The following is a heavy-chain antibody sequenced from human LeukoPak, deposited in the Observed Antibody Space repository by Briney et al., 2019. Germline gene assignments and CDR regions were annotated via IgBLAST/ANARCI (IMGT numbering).Heavy chain of an antibody. J-gene: IGHJ4*02. D-gene: IGHD6-13*01. Sequence: GRSLRLSCAASGFTFSSHGMHWVRQAPGKGLEWVAVIWYDGSNKYYADSVKGRFTISRDNSKNTLYLQMSSLRAEDTAVYYCARDQGSGSSWYEVPGYWGQGTLVTVSS. CDR1: GFTFSSHG. V-gene: IGHV3-33*01. CDR3: ARDQGSGSSWYEVPGY. CDR2: IWYDGSNK.